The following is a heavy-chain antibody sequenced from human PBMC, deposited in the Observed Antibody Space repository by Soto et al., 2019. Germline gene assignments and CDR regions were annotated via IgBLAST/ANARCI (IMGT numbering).Heavy chain of an antibody. CDR3: ARSHGSSTSLEIYDYYYYGMDV. Sequence: QVQLVQCGAEVKKPGSSVKVSCKASGGTFSSYAISWVRQAPGQGREWMGGIIPISGTANYAQKFQGRVTITADESTSTAYMELSSLRSEDTAVYYCARSHGSSTSLEIYDYYYYGMDVWGQGTTVTVSS. CDR2: IIPISGTA. CDR1: GGTFSSYA. J-gene: IGHJ6*02. D-gene: IGHD2-2*01. V-gene: IGHV1-69*01.